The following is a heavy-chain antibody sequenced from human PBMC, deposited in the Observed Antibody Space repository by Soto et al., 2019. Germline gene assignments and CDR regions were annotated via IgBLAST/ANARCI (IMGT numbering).Heavy chain of an antibody. D-gene: IGHD4-17*01. CDR2: IYHSGST. CDR1: GGSISSGGYS. V-gene: IGHV4-30-2*01. CDR3: ARAHYGDYGYGMDV. Sequence: PSETLSLTCAVSGGSISSGGYSWGWIRHPPGKGLEWIGYIYHSGSTYYNPSLKSRVTISVDRSKNQFSLKLSSVTAADTAVYYCARAHYGDYGYGMDVWGQGTTVTVSS. J-gene: IGHJ6*02.